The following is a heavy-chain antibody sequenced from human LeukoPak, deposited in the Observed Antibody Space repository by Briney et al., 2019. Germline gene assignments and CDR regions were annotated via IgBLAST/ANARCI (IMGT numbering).Heavy chain of an antibody. D-gene: IGHD5-24*01. CDR3: ARDVKMATKGIDAFDI. CDR2: IIPIFGTA. Sequence: GASVKVSCKASGGTFSSYAISWVRQAPGQGLEWMGGIIPIFGTANYAQKFQGRVTITADESTSTAYMELSSLRSEDTAVYYCARDVKMATKGIDAFDIWGQGTMVTVSS. CDR1: GGTFSSYA. J-gene: IGHJ3*02. V-gene: IGHV1-69*13.